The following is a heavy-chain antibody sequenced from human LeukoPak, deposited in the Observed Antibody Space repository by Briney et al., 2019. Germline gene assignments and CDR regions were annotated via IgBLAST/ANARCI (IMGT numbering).Heavy chain of an antibody. Sequence: GGSLRLSCAASGFTFSSYWMSWVRQAPGKGLEWVANIKQDGSEKYYVDSVKGRFTISRDNAKNSLYLQMNSLRAEDTAVYYCARGGYYYDSSGYCLLPPFDYWGQGTLVTVSS. J-gene: IGHJ4*02. CDR1: GFTFSSYW. CDR2: IKQDGSEK. V-gene: IGHV3-7*01. D-gene: IGHD3-22*01. CDR3: ARGGYYYDSSGYCLLPPFDY.